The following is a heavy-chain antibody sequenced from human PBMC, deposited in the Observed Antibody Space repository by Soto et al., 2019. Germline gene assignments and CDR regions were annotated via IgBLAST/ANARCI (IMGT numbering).Heavy chain of an antibody. CDR1: GYKFTSYG. V-gene: IGHV1-18*01. J-gene: IGHJ4*02. D-gene: IGHD3-3*01. CDR2: ISGYNGNT. Sequence: QVQLVQSGVEVKKPGASVKVSCKASGYKFTSYGISWVRQAPGQGLEWMGWISGYNGNTNYAQKLQDRVTMTTDTSTSTAYMELRSLRSDDTAVYFCARYDFCSGYQRYYFDYWGQGTLVTVSS. CDR3: ARYDFCSGYQRYYFDY.